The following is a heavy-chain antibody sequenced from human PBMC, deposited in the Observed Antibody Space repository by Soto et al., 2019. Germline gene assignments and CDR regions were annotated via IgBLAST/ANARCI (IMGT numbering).Heavy chain of an antibody. J-gene: IGHJ4*02. V-gene: IGHV1-3*01. CDR2: INAGNGNT. D-gene: IGHD2-21*02. Sequence: QVQLVQSGAEVKKPGASVKVSCKASGYTFTSYAMHWVRQAPGQRLEWMGWINAGNGNTKYSQKFQGRVTITRDTSASTAYMELSSLRSVDTAVYYCARSIVVVTALDYWGQGTLVTVSS. CDR3: ARSIVVVTALDY. CDR1: GYTFTSYA.